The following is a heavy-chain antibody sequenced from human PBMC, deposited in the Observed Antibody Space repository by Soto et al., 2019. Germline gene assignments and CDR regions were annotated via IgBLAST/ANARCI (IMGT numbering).Heavy chain of an antibody. V-gene: IGHV3-23*01. CDR1: GFTFSRSA. J-gene: IGHJ6*02. Sequence: EVQLLKSGGGLVQPGGSLRLSCAASGFTFSRSAMSWVRQAPGKGLDWVSAISGSGDSTYYTDSVKGRFTISRDYSKNTLYLQMNSLRAEDTDIYYCAKGPTIFGVVITFEYYYGLDVWGQGTTVTVSS. CDR3: AKGPTIFGVVITFEYYYGLDV. CDR2: ISGSGDST. D-gene: IGHD3-3*01.